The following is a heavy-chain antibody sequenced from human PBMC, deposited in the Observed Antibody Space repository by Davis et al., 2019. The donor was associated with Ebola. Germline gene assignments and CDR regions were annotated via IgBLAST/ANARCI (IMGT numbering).Heavy chain of an antibody. CDR1: GFTFSSYN. CDR2: ISSSSYYI. J-gene: IGHJ6*02. CDR3: GRSNV. Sequence: GESLKISCAASGFTFSSYNRNWVRQAPGKGLEWVSSISSSSYYIYYADSVKGRFTISRDNAKSSLYLQMNSLRAEDTAVYYCGRSNVWGQGTAVTVSS. V-gene: IGHV3-21*01.